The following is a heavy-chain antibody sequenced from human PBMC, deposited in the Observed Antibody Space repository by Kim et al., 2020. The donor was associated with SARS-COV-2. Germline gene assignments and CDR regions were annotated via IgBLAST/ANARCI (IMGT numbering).Heavy chain of an antibody. CDR2: IYYSGST. Sequence: SETLSLTCTVSGGSISSSSYYWGWIRQPPGKGLEWIGSIYYSGSTYYNPSLKSRVTISVDTSKNQFSLKLSSVTAADTAVYYCARHALGTVLLWFGERAFAIWGQGTMVTVSS. CDR3: ARHALGTVLLWFGERAFAI. CDR1: GGSISSSSYY. D-gene: IGHD3-10*01. V-gene: IGHV4-39*01. J-gene: IGHJ3*02.